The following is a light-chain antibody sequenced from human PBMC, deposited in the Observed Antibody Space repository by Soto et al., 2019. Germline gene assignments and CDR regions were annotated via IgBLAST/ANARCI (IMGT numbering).Light chain of an antibody. CDR2: GAS. J-gene: IGKJ1*01. CDR3: QQHKNWHQWT. V-gene: IGKV3D-20*02. Sequence: ETLLPQSQGPLSLSAGYRAPPSGRASQSVSSSYLAWYQQKPGQAPRLLLYGASTRATGIPARFSGSGSGTAFILTISRLQSEDLAVYYCQQHKNWHQWTVGKGPKVDIK. CDR1: QSVSSSY.